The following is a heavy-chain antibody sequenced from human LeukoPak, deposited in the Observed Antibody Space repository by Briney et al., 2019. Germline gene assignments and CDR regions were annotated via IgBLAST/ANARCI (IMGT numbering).Heavy chain of an antibody. Sequence: GGSLRLSCAASGFTFSSYSMNWVRQAPGKGLEWVSVLYSGGRTDYADSVKGRFTISRDNSKNTLYLQMNSLRVEDTAVYYCARDSQYCSSGSCSPGASDIWGQGTMVTVSS. V-gene: IGHV3-53*01. D-gene: IGHD2-15*01. CDR3: ARDSQYCSSGSCSPGASDI. CDR2: LYSGGRT. CDR1: GFTFSSYS. J-gene: IGHJ3*02.